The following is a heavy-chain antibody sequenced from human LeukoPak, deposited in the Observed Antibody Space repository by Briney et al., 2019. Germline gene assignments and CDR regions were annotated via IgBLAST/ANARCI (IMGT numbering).Heavy chain of an antibody. D-gene: IGHD3-10*01. CDR1: GFTFGDYA. J-gene: IGHJ4*02. CDR2: IRSKAYGGTT. CDR3: TRALTWFGDYDY. V-gene: IGHV3-49*04. Sequence: GRSLRLSCTASGFTFGDYAMSWVRQAPGKGLEWVGFIRSKAYGGTTEYAASVKGRFTISRDDSKSIAYLQMNSLKTEDTAAYYCTRALTWFGDYDYWGQGTLVTVSS.